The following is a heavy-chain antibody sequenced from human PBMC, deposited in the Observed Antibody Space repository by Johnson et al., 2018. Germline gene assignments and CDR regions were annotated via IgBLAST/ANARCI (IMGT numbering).Heavy chain of an antibody. V-gene: IGHV3-9*01. J-gene: IGHJ6*03. D-gene: IGHD4-17*01. CDR2: ISWHSGSI. CDR3: AKDGTVTPTGHYMDV. CDR1: GFTFDDYA. Sequence: VQLVQSGGGLVQPGRSLRLSCAASGFTFDDYAMHWVRQAPGKGLEWVSGISWHSGSIGEAVSVTGRFTISRDNAKNSLYLQMNSRRAEDPALYYCAKDGTVTPTGHYMDVWGKGTTVTVSS.